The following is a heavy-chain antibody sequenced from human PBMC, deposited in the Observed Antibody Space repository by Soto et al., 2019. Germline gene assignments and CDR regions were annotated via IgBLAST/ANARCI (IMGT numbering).Heavy chain of an antibody. CDR1: GFAFSGST. CDR3: FRGNYFSYHGMDV. V-gene: IGHV3-73*01. D-gene: IGHD1-7*01. CDR2: IRSKANRFAT. Sequence: PGGSLRLSCAGSGFAFSGSTIHWVRQASGKGLEWVGRIRSKANRFATAYAASVKARFITSRDDSKTTDYLQMNSLKIEDTAVDYGFRGNYFSYHGMDVWGQGTTVTVSS. J-gene: IGHJ6*02.